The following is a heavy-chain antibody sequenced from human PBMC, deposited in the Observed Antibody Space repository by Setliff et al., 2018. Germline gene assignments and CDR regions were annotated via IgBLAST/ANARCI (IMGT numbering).Heavy chain of an antibody. V-gene: IGHV1-24*01. CDR3: ATKDYDTSDYYRPFGF. Sequence: GASVKVSCKVSGSTLTELTMYWVRQAPGKGLEWMGSFNPEDDEIIYAQKFLGRVTMTEDTSTDTAYMELSSLRSEDTAVYYCATKDYDTSDYYRPFGFWGQGTLVTVSS. CDR2: FNPEDDEI. CDR1: GSTLTELT. D-gene: IGHD3-22*01. J-gene: IGHJ4*01.